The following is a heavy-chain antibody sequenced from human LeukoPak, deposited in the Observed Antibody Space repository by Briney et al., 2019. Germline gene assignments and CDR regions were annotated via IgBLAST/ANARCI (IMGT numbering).Heavy chain of an antibody. Sequence: GGSLRLSCAASGFTVSSNYMSWVRQAPGKGLEWVSVIYSGGSTYYADSVKGRFTISRDNSKNTLYLQMNSPRAEDTAVYYCARPRYSSSTYVQYGMDVWGQGTTVTVSS. D-gene: IGHD6-13*01. CDR2: IYSGGST. J-gene: IGHJ6*02. CDR1: GFTVSSNY. CDR3: ARPRYSSSTYVQYGMDV. V-gene: IGHV3-66*04.